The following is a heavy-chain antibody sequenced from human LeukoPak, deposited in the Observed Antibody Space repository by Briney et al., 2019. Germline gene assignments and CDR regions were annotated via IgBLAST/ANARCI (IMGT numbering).Heavy chain of an antibody. Sequence: SETLSLTCSVSGDSMSSTSYYWSWIRQSPGKGLEWIGYIYYSGSTNYNPSLKSRVSISVDTSKNQFSLKLSSVTAADTAVYYRARGRDSHDSSGAFDYWGQGTLVTVSS. J-gene: IGHJ4*02. D-gene: IGHD3-22*01. CDR2: IYYSGST. CDR1: GDSMSSTSYY. V-gene: IGHV4-61*01. CDR3: ARGRDSHDSSGAFDY.